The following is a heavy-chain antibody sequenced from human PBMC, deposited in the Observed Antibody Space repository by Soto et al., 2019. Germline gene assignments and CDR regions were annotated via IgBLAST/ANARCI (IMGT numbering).Heavy chain of an antibody. Sequence: QVQLVQSGAEVKKPGSSVKVSCKASGGTFSSYAISWVRQAPGQGLEWMGGIIPMFGTTNYAQKFQGRVTITADESTSXXYMELSSLRSEDTAVYYCARVVTVVKSFHYWYFDLWGRGTLVTVSS. J-gene: IGHJ2*01. D-gene: IGHD2-15*01. CDR1: GGTFSSYA. CDR3: ARVVTVVKSFHYWYFDL. CDR2: IIPMFGTT. V-gene: IGHV1-69*12.